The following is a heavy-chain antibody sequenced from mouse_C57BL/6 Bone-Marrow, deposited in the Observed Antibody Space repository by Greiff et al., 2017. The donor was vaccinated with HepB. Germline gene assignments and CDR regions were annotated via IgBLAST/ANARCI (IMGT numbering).Heavy chain of an antibody. J-gene: IGHJ3*01. V-gene: IGHV1-69*01. D-gene: IGHD2-4*01. CDR3: ARHYYDYDEGFAY. Sequence: QVQLQQPGAELVMPGASVKLSCKASGYTFTSYWMHWVKQRPGQGLEWIGEIDPSDSYTNYNQKFQGKSTLTVDKSSSTAYMQLSSLTSEDSAVYYCARHYYDYDEGFAYWGQGTLVTVSA. CDR2: IDPSDSYT. CDR1: GYTFTSYW.